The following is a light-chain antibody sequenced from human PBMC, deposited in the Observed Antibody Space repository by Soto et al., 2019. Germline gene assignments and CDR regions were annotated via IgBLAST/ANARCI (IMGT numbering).Light chain of an antibody. Sequence: QPVLTQSSSASASLGSSVKLTCTLSSGHSSYIIAWHQQQPGKAPRYLMKLEGSGSYNKGSGVPDRFSGSSSGADRYLTISHLQFEDEADYYCETSDSNTRVFGGGTKLTVL. CDR2: LEGSGSY. CDR1: SGHSSYI. V-gene: IGLV4-60*02. J-gene: IGLJ3*02. CDR3: ETSDSNTRV.